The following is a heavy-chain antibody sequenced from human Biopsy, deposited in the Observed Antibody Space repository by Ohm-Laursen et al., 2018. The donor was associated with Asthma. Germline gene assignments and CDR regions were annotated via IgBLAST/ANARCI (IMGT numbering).Heavy chain of an antibody. V-gene: IGHV1-2*02. CDR3: ARGSGSSLSYPDAFDI. Sequence: ASVKVSCNASGYTFTSYGISWVRQAPGQGLKWMGWISAYSGATNYAQKFQGRVTMTRDTSISTAYMEVSRLRSDDTAVYYCARGSGSSLSYPDAFDIWGQGTMVTVS. J-gene: IGHJ3*02. CDR1: GYTFTSYG. D-gene: IGHD2-2*01. CDR2: ISAYSGAT.